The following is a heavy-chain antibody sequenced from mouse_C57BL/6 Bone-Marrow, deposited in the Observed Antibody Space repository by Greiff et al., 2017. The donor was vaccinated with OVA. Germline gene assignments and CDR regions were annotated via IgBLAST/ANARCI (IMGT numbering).Heavy chain of an antibody. Sequence: VQRVESGAELVRPGASVKLSCKASGYTFTDYYINWVKQRPGQGLEWIARIYPGSGNTYYNEKFKGKATLTAEKSSSTAYMQLSSLTSEDSAVYFCARTYGSLDYWGQGTTLTVSS. V-gene: IGHV1-76*01. CDR1: GYTFTDYY. D-gene: IGHD1-1*01. CDR2: IYPGSGNT. CDR3: ARTYGSLDY. J-gene: IGHJ2*01.